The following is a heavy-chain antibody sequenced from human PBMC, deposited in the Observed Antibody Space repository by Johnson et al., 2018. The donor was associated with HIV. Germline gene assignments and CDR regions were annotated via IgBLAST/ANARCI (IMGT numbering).Heavy chain of an antibody. CDR3: AKDVRIVVVWGSDAFDI. CDR2: ISSSGRTI. Sequence: EVQLVESGGGLVQPGGSLRLSCAASGFTFSRYWMSWVRQAPGKGLESISYISSSGRTIYYADSVKGRFTMSRDNAKKSLYLQMNSLRAEDTAVYYCAKDVRIVVVWGSDAFDIWGQGTMVTVSS. CDR1: GFTFSRYW. V-gene: IGHV3-48*04. D-gene: IGHD2-21*01. J-gene: IGHJ3*02.